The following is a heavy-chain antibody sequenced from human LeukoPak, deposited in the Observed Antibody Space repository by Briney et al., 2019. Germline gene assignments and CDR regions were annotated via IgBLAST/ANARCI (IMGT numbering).Heavy chain of an antibody. D-gene: IGHD2-8*01. V-gene: IGHV4-34*01. CDR1: GGSFSGYY. CDR2: INHSGST. Sequence: PSETLSLTCAVYGGSFSGYYWSWIRQPPGKGLEWIGEINHSGSTNYNPSLKSRVTMSVDTSKNQFSLKLSSVTAADTAVYYCARASSNSYCTNGVCRGDYMDVWGKGTTVTVSS. J-gene: IGHJ6*03. CDR3: ARASSNSYCTNGVCRGDYMDV.